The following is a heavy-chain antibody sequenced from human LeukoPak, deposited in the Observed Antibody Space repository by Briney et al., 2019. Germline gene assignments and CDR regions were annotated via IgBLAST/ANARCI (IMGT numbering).Heavy chain of an antibody. Sequence: SETLSLTCTVSGGCINSYYWSWMRQPPGTGLEWIGYIYYSGTTNYNPSLKSRVTISVNTSKNQFSLKLSSVTAADTAVYYCARTATHTVRPIYYFDYWGQGTLVTVSS. D-gene: IGHD4-11*01. CDR1: GGCINSYY. V-gene: IGHV4-59*01. CDR3: ARTATHTVRPIYYFDY. CDR2: IYYSGTT. J-gene: IGHJ4*02.